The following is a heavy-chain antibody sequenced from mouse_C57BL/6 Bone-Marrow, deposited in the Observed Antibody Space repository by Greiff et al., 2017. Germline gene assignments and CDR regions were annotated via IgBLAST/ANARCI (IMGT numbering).Heavy chain of an antibody. CDR3: TVDVWAHKYYFDY. CDR1: GFNIKDDY. CDR2: IDPENGDT. D-gene: IGHD6-1*01. J-gene: IGHJ2*01. V-gene: IGHV14-4*01. Sequence: VQLKESGAELVRPGASVKLSCTASGFNIKDDYMHWVKQRPEQGLEWIGWIDPENGDTEYASKFQGKATITADTSSNTAYLQLSSLTSEDTAVYYCTVDVWAHKYYFDYWGQGTTLTVSS.